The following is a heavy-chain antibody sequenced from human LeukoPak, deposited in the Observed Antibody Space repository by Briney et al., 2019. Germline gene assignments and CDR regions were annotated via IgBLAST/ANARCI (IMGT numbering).Heavy chain of an antibody. CDR1: GFTFSSYW. CDR3: ARSLYFDWLPFDY. J-gene: IGHJ4*02. V-gene: IGHV3-7*01. CDR2: IKQDGSEK. Sequence: PGRSLRLSCAASGFTFSSYWMSWVRQAPGKGLEWVANIKQDGSEKYYVDSVKGRFTISRDNAKNSLYLQMNSLRAEDTAVYYCARSLYFDWLPFDYWGQGTLVTVSS. D-gene: IGHD3-9*01.